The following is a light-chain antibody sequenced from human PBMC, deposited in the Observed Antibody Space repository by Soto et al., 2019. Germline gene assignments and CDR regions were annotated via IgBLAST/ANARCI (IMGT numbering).Light chain of an antibody. CDR1: QDISNY. V-gene: IGKV1-33*01. J-gene: IGKJ4*01. Sequence: DIQMTQSPSSLSASVGDRVTITCQASQDISNYLNWYQQKPGKAPKLLIYDASYLETGVPSRFSGSGSGTDFTFTISSLQPEDIATYYCQQYDNLPRTFGGGTKVEIK. CDR3: QQYDNLPRT. CDR2: DAS.